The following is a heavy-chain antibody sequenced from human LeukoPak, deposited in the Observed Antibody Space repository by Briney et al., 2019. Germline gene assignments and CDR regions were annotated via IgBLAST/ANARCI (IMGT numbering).Heavy chain of an antibody. J-gene: IGHJ4*02. CDR2: IYYSGST. V-gene: IGHV4-59*08. CDR3: ARFHLPYSSSWTRDYYFDY. D-gene: IGHD6-13*01. Sequence: PSETLSLTCTVSGGSISSYYWSWIRQPPGKGLEWIGYIYYSGSTNYNPSLKSRVTISVDTSKNQFSLKLSSVTAADTAVYYCARFHLPYSSSWTRDYYFDYWGQGTLVTVSS. CDR1: GGSISSYY.